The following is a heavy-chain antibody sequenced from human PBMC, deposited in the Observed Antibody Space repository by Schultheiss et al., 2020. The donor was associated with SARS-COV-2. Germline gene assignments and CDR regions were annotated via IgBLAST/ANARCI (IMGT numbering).Heavy chain of an antibody. CDR2: IYSGGST. CDR3: ARISRSTSIDI. D-gene: IGHD6-6*01. Sequence: GESLKISCAASGFTVSSNYMSWVRQAPGKGLEWVSVIYSGGSTYYADSVKGRFTISRDNSKNTLDLQINSLRAEDTAVYYCARISRSTSIDIWGQGTMVTVSS. V-gene: IGHV3-53*01. CDR1: GFTVSSNY. J-gene: IGHJ3*02.